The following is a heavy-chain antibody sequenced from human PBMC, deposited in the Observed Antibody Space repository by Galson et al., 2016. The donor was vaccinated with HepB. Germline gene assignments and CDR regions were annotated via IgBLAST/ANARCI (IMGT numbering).Heavy chain of an antibody. V-gene: IGHV3-53*01. J-gene: IGHJ1*01. CDR1: GFSVSGDY. D-gene: IGHD5-24*01. Sequence: SLRLSCAASGFSVSGDYMGWVRQAPGKALEWVSLINSAVNTYYADSVRGRFTISRDNSKNTLYLQMNSLRVDDTAVYHCARGLGDMAYFQHLGRGPLVTVSS. CDR2: INSAVNT. CDR3: ARGLGDMAYFQH.